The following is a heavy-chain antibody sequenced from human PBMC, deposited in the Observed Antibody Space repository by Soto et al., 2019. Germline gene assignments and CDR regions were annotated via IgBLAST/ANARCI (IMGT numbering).Heavy chain of an antibody. D-gene: IGHD4-4*01. J-gene: IGHJ6*02. CDR1: GDTFSSHN. Sequence: QVQLVQSGAEVKNPGSSVKVSCKASGDTFSSHNINWVRQAPGQGLEWMGRIIPTLGKPNYAQKFQGRVTISADMSSTTSYMDLHSLRSDDTPVYYCARDTTTFPYYFGMDVWGQGTTVTVSS. V-gene: IGHV1-69*08. CDR2: IIPTLGKP. CDR3: ARDTTTFPYYFGMDV.